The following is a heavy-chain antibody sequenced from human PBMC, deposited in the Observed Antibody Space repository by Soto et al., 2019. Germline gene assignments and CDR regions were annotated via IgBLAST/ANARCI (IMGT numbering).Heavy chain of an antibody. CDR2: ISGSGDAT. Sequence: GGSLRLSCAASGFTFSDFGMSWVRQAPGKGLEWVSVISGSGDATYYAASVKGRFTLSRDNSKNTLYLQMNSLTVADTAVYYCAKKVTIYAVDPADYWGQGTQVTVSS. J-gene: IGHJ4*02. CDR1: GFTFSDFG. CDR3: AKKVTIYAVDPADY. D-gene: IGHD3-3*01. V-gene: IGHV3-23*01.